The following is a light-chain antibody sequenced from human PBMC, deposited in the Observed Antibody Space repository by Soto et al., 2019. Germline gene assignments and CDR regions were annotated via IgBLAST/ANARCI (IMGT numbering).Light chain of an antibody. Sequence: DIQMTPSPSTLSASVGDRVTITFRASQSISSWLAWYQQKPGKAPKLLIYKASSLESGVPSRFSGSGSGTEFTLTISSLQPDDFATYYCQQYNSYSSLTFGGGTKVDIK. J-gene: IGKJ4*01. CDR2: KAS. CDR3: QQYNSYSSLT. V-gene: IGKV1-5*03. CDR1: QSISSW.